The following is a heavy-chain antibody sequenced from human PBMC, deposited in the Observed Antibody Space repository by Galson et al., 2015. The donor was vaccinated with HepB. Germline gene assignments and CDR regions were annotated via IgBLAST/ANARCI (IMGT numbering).Heavy chain of an antibody. V-gene: IGHV1-69*13. Sequence: SVKVSCKASGGTFSSYAISWVRQAPGQGLEWMGGIIPIFGTANYAQKFQGRVTITADESTSTAYMELSSLRSEDTAVYYCARDGGVYSSGWYTWLSYWGQGTLVTVSS. CDR1: GGTFSSYA. J-gene: IGHJ4*02. D-gene: IGHD6-19*01. CDR3: ARDGGVYSSGWYTWLSY. CDR2: IIPIFGTA.